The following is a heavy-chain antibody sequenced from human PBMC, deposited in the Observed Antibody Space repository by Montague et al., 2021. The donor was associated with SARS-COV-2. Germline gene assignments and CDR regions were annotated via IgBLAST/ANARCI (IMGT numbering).Heavy chain of an antibody. J-gene: IGHJ4*02. Sequence: CAISGDSVSSNSVAWSWLRQSPSRGLEWLGRTYYRSKWYSDYAPSVRGRLTVNPDASKNEFSLELNYVTPEDTAAYYCVRYSGWFYFDFWGQGTLVTVSS. CDR1: GDSVSSNSVA. CDR2: TYYRSKWYS. V-gene: IGHV6-1*01. CDR3: VRYSGWFYFDF. D-gene: IGHD6-19*01.